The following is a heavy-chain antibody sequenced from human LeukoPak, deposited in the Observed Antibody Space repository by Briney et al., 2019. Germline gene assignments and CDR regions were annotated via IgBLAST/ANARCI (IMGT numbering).Heavy chain of an antibody. D-gene: IGHD5-12*01. CDR2: IFYSGST. J-gene: IGHJ5*02. CDR1: GGSISSSSYY. Sequence: SETLSLTCTVSGGSISSSSYYWGWVRQPPGKGLGWIGSIFYSGSTYYNPSLKSRVTISVDTSKNQFSLKVSSVTAADTAVYYCARGGYSGSDWTTWGQGTLVTVSS. V-gene: IGHV4-39*07. CDR3: ARGGYSGSDWTT.